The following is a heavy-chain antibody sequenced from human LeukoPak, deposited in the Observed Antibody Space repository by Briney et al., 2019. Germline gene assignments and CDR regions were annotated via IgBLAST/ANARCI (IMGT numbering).Heavy chain of an antibody. J-gene: IGHJ5*02. CDR1: GYNFNTYW. D-gene: IGHD2-15*01. Sequence: AESMQISCKGSGYNFNTYWIAWVRQMPGKGREWMGVIYPCDSGTRYSPSFQGQVTISADTSISTAYLQWSSLKASDTAMYYCARHCCSGASCQGIGLDPWGQGTLVTVSS. CDR3: ARHCCSGASCQGIGLDP. V-gene: IGHV5-51*01. CDR2: IYPCDSGT.